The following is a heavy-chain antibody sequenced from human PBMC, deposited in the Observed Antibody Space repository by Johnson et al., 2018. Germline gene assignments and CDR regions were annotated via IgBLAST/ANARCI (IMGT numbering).Heavy chain of an antibody. V-gene: IGHV3-21*01. CDR3: SGYDYGRGAFDI. CDR2: ISSSSSYI. Sequence: VQLVESGGGLVKPGGSLRLSCAASGFTFSSYSMNWVRQAPGKGLEWVSSISSSSSYIYYADSVKGRFTISRDNAKNSLDLQMNSLRAEDTALYYCSGYDYGRGAFDIGGQGTMVTVSS. CDR1: GFTFSSYS. D-gene: IGHD5-12*01. J-gene: IGHJ3*02.